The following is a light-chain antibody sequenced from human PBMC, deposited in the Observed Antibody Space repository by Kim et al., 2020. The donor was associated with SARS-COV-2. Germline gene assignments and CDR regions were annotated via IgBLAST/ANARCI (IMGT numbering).Light chain of an antibody. CDR3: NSRDSSGNHLV. V-gene: IGLV3-19*01. CDR1: SLRSYY. J-gene: IGLJ2*01. CDR2: GKN. Sequence: AVGQTVRITCQGYSLRSYYASWYQQKPGQAPLLVIYGKNNRPSGIPDRFSGSSSGNTASLTITGAQAEDEADYYCNSRDSSGNHLVFGGGTQLTVL.